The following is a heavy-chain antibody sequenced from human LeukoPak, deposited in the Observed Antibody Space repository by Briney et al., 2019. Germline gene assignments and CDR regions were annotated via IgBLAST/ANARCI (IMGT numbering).Heavy chain of an antibody. V-gene: IGHV3-21*01. CDR2: ISSSSSYI. CDR1: GFTFSSYS. J-gene: IGHJ4*02. CDR3: AREIHDYGVAYYFDY. D-gene: IGHD4-17*01. Sequence: AGGSLRPSCAASGFTFSSYSMNWVRQAPGKGLEWVSSISSSSSYIYYADSVKGRFTISRDNAKNSLYLQMNSLRAEDTAVYYCAREIHDYGVAYYFDYWGQGTLVTVSS.